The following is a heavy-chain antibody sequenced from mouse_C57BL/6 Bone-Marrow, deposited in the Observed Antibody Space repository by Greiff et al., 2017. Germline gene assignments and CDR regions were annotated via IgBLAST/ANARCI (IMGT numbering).Heavy chain of an antibody. Sequence: VQLQQSGAELVRPGASVTLSCKASGYTFTDYEMHWVKQTPVHGLEWIGAIDPETGGTAYNQKFKGKAIMTADKSSSTAYMELRSLTSEDSAVDYCTRAIYYGSSLDYWGQGTTLTVSS. CDR1: GYTFTDYE. D-gene: IGHD1-1*01. CDR2: IDPETGGT. V-gene: IGHV1-15*01. CDR3: TRAIYYGSSLDY. J-gene: IGHJ2*01.